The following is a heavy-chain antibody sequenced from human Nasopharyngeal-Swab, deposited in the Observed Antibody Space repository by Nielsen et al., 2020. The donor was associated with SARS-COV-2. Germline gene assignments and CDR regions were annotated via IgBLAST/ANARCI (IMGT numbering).Heavy chain of an antibody. CDR2: INHSGST. CDR1: GGSFSGYY. Sequence: SETLSLTCAVYGGSFSGYYWSWIRQPPGKGLEWIGEINHSGSTNYNPPLKSRVTISVDTAKNQFSLKLSSVTAADTAVYYCARARGTGYCSRTSCLYYMDVWGKGTTVTVSS. J-gene: IGHJ6*03. D-gene: IGHD2-2*01. CDR3: ARARGTGYCSRTSCLYYMDV. V-gene: IGHV4-34*01.